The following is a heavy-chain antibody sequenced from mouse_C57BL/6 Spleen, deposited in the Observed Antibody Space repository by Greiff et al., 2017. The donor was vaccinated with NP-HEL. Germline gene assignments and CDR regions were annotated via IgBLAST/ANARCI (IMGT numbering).Heavy chain of an antibody. D-gene: IGHD1-1*01. V-gene: IGHV1-22*01. Sequence: VQLKQSGPELVKPGASVKMSCKASGYTFTDYNMHWVKQSHGKSLEWIGYINPNNGGTSYNQKFKGKATLTVNKSSSTAYMELRSLTSEDSAVYYCARGSTTVVAQFAYWGQGTLVTVSA. J-gene: IGHJ3*01. CDR1: GYTFTDYN. CDR3: ARGSTTVVAQFAY. CDR2: INPNNGGT.